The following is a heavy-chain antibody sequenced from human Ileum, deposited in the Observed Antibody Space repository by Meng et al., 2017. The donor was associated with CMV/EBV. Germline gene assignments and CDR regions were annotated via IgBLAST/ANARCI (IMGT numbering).Heavy chain of an antibody. D-gene: IGHD3-3*01. J-gene: IGHJ4*02. CDR2: INSDGSST. Sequence: FTFSSYWMHWVRQATGKVLVWVSRINSDGSSTSYADSVKGRFTISRDNAKNTLYLQMNSLRAEDTAVYYCARGTYYDFWSGYAHPDYWGQGTLVTVSS. CDR3: ARGTYYDFWSGYAHPDY. V-gene: IGHV3-74*01. CDR1: FTFSSYW.